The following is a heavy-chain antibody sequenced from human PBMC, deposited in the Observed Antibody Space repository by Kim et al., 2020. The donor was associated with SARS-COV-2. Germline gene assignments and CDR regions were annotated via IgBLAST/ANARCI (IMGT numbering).Heavy chain of an antibody. V-gene: IGHV4-34*01. CDR1: GENFRAYY. J-gene: IGHJ5*02. Sequence: SETLSLTCAVYGENFRAYYWSWIRQPPGKGLEWIGETKHRGTTNYNPSLKRRVTISVDTSKSKTYLKLSSVTAADTALYFCARVRYFDWLLGRTADNCLDPWGQGTLVTVSS. CDR3: ARVRYFDWLLGRTADNCLDP. D-gene: IGHD3-9*01. CDR2: TKHRGTT.